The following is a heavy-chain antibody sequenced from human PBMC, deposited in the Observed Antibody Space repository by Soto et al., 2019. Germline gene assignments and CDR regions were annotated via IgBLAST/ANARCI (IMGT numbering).Heavy chain of an antibody. V-gene: IGHV5-51*01. CDR2: IFPTDSTT. D-gene: IGHD2-2*01. CDR3: ARAVIGYCSSTSCPGDY. CDR1: GYTFSSYW. J-gene: IGHJ4*02. Sequence: GESVKISCXGSGYTFSSYWIGWVRQMPGKGLEWIGIIFPTDSTTTYSPSFQGQVTISADKSISTAYLQWSSLKASDTAMYYCARAVIGYCSSTSCPGDYWGQGTLVTVSS.